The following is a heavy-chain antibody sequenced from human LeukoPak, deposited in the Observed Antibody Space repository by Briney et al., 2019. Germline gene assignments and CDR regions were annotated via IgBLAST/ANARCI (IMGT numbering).Heavy chain of an antibody. CDR1: GDTINPYH. V-gene: IGHV4-4*07. J-gene: IGHJ4*02. CDR2: VHMSGST. Sequence: PSETLSLTCTVSGDTINPYHWTWIRQTAGKGLEWIGRVHMSGSTNHNPSLWSRVAISMDNSKNQFSLKVNSVTAADTGVYYCARDESSRDDSGGYHYWGQGTLVTVSS. D-gene: IGHD3-22*01. CDR3: ARDESSRDDSGGYHY.